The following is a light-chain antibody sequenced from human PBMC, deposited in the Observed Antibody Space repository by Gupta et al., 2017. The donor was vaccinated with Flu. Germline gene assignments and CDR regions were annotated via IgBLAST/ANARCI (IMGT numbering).Light chain of an antibody. CDR1: SSNIGSQN. J-gene: IGLJ1*01. Sequence: QSVLTQPPSASGTPGQRVTISCSGVSSNIGSQNVNWYQQLPGPAPKLLVYSNNQQPSGVPDRFSGSKSCTSTSLAISGLQPADEADYYCAAWDDSRNGYVFGTGTKVTVL. CDR2: SNN. CDR3: AAWDDSRNGYV. V-gene: IGLV1-44*01.